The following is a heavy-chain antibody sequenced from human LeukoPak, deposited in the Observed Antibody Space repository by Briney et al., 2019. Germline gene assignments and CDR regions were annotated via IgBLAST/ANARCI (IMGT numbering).Heavy chain of an antibody. V-gene: IGHV3-30-3*01. Sequence: SGGGVVQPGRSLRLSCAASGFTFSDYAMHWVRQPPGKGLEWVAVISYDGSNKYYADSVRGRFTISRDNAKNTVYLQMNSLRAEDTAVYYCARVLSGSWDWFDPWGQGTLVTVSS. D-gene: IGHD3-22*01. J-gene: IGHJ5*02. CDR3: ARVLSGSWDWFDP. CDR1: GFTFSDYA. CDR2: ISYDGSNK.